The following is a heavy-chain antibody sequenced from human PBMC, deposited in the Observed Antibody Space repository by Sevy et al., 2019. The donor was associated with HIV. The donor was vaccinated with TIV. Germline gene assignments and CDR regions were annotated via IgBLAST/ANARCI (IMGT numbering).Heavy chain of an antibody. CDR2: ISRTSTTT. CDR3: AREAYYYDSREENWFDP. V-gene: IGHV3-48*02. J-gene: IGHJ5*02. D-gene: IGHD3-22*01. Sequence: GGSLRLSCKASGFTFSTYSMHCVRQAPGKGLEWVSSISRTSTTTYYADSAKGRFTISRDNAKNSLYLQMNSLRDEDTAVYYCAREAYYYDSREENWFDPWGQGTLVTVSS. CDR1: GFTFSTYS.